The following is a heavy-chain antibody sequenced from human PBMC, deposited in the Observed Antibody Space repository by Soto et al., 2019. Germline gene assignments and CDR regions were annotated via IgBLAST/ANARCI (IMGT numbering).Heavy chain of an antibody. D-gene: IGHD3-9*01. CDR1: GFTFSNYA. V-gene: IGHV3-23*01. J-gene: IGHJ4*02. CDR2: ISGSGDRT. Sequence: EVQLLESGGGLVQPGGSLRLSCAASGFTFSNYAMSWVRQAPGKGLKWVSSISGSGDRTFSADSLKGRFAISRDNSSNMLFLQISSLRADDTAVYYCAKGRRDDVLTGFYLAYFDYWGQGTQVTVPS. CDR3: AKGRRDDVLTGFYLAYFDY.